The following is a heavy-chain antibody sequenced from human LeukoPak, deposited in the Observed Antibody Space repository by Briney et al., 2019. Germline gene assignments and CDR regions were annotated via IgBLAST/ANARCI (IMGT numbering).Heavy chain of an antibody. D-gene: IGHD3-9*01. J-gene: IGHJ5*02. V-gene: IGHV3-23*01. CDR2: INDSGGTT. Sequence: GGSLRLSCAASGFTFSSYAMSWVRQAPGKGLEWVSVINDSGGTTYYADSVKGRFTISRDSSKNTLYLQMNSLRAEDTALYYCAKADSISLNWFDPWGQGTLVTVSS. CDR1: GFTFSSYA. CDR3: AKADSISLNWFDP.